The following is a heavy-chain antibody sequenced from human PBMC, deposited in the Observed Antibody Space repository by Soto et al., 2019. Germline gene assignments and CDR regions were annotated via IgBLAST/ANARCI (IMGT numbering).Heavy chain of an antibody. J-gene: IGHJ5*02. CDR2: IYSSGST. D-gene: IGHD3-3*01. CDR3: ARGQRFSDWFDP. Sequence: LSLTCTVSGGAITSYYWTWIRQPAGKGLEWIGRIYSSGSTKYNPSLQSRISMSLDTSKNQFSLTLASVTAADTAVYYCARGQRFSDWFDPWGQGTLVTVSS. CDR1: GGAITSYY. V-gene: IGHV4-4*07.